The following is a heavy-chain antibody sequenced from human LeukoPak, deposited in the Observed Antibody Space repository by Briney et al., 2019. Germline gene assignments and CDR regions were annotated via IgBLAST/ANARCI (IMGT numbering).Heavy chain of an antibody. CDR3: ARVLRSGYYRDDAFDI. D-gene: IGHD3-3*01. V-gene: IGHV1-46*03. CDR2: INPSGGST. Sequence: ASVKVSCKASGYTFTSYYMHWVRQAPGQGLEWMGIINPSGGSTSYAQKFQGRVTMTRDTSTSTVYMELSSLRSEDTAVYYCARVLRSGYYRDDAFDIWGQGTMVTVSS. CDR1: GYTFTSYY. J-gene: IGHJ3*02.